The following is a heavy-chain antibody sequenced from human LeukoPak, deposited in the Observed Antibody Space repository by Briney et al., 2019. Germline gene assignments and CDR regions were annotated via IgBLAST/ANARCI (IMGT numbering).Heavy chain of an antibody. CDR2: IYYSGRT. CDR3: AKTRPWSNSFDP. Sequence: PGGSLRLSCAASGFTFSSYAMSRVRQAPGKGLEWIGSIYYSGRTYYNPSLKSRVTISVDTSKNQFSLKVSSVTAADTAVYYCAKTRPWSNSFDPWGQGTLVTVSS. J-gene: IGHJ5*02. D-gene: IGHD3-3*01. V-gene: IGHV4-38-2*01. CDR1: GFTFSSYA.